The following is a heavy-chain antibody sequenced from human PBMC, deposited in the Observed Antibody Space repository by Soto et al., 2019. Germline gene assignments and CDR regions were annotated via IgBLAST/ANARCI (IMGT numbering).Heavy chain of an antibody. CDR2: IFFTGNI. J-gene: IGHJ4*02. V-gene: IGHV4-39*01. CDR1: GASLSSISYY. CDR3: ASRHCSGGSCYIPGFDS. Sequence: PSETLSLTCTVTGASLSSISYYWGWIRQPPGKGLEWVGSIFFTGNIYYNPSLQSRVTISVDTSRNQFSLMVNSVTAADTSVCYCASRHCSGGSCYIPGFDSLGPGALVTVSS. D-gene: IGHD2-15*01.